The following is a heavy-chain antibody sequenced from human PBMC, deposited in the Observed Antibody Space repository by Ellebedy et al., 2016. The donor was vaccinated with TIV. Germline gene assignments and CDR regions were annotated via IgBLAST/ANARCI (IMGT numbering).Heavy chain of an antibody. Sequence: GESLKISCAASGFTVSYTYMSWVRQAPGKGLEWVSVIHTGGDTYYADSVKGRFTLSRDSSQNTLYLQMNSLRAEDTAVYYCARRITGTYGDDALDIWGQGTMVTVSS. CDR3: ARRITGTYGDDALDI. J-gene: IGHJ3*02. CDR1: GFTVSYTY. D-gene: IGHD1-20*01. V-gene: IGHV3-53*01. CDR2: IHTGGDT.